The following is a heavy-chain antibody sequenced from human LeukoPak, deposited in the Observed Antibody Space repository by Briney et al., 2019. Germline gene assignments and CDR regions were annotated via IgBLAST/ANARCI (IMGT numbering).Heavy chain of an antibody. J-gene: IGHJ5*02. CDR1: GGSISSYY. CDR3: ARDLQDVVVVAATLGNWFDP. CDR2: IYTRGST. V-gene: IGHV4-4*07. D-gene: IGHD2-15*01. Sequence: PSETLSLTCTVAGGSISSYYWSWIRQPAGEGLEWIGRIYTRGSTNYHPSLKSRFTMPVVTPKNQFSLKLRSVAAADTAVYYCARDLQDVVVVAATLGNWFDPWGQGTLVTVSS.